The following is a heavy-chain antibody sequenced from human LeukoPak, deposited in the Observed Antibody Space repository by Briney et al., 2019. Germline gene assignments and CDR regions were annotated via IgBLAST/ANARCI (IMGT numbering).Heavy chain of an antibody. CDR1: GFTFSSYA. CDR2: ISYDGSNK. Sequence: GGSLRLSCADSGFTFSSYAMHWVRQAPGKGLEWVAVISYDGSNKYYADSVKGRFTISRDNSKNTLYLQMNSLRAEDTAVYYCARSLDYGDYVERDDAFDIWGQGTMVTVSS. D-gene: IGHD4-17*01. J-gene: IGHJ3*02. CDR3: ARSLDYGDYVERDDAFDI. V-gene: IGHV3-30-3*01.